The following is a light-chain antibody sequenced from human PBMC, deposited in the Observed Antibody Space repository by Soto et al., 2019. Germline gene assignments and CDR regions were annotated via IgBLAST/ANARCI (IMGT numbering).Light chain of an antibody. J-gene: IGLJ2*01. CDR2: EGS. Sequence: QSALTQPASVSGSPGQSITISCTGISSDVGSYNLVSWYQQHPGKAPKLIIYEGSKWPSGVSNRFSGSKSANTASLTISGLQAEDEADYYCCSYAGSSTLVVFGGGTKLTVL. V-gene: IGLV2-23*03. CDR3: CSYAGSSTLVV. CDR1: SSDVGSYNL.